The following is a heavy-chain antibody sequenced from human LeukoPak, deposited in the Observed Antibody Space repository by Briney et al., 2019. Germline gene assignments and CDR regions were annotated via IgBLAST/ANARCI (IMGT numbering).Heavy chain of an antibody. CDR1: GYTFTGYY. D-gene: IGHD3-9*01. CDR2: INPNSDDT. Sequence: ASVKVSCKASGYTFTGYYIHWVRQAPGQGLEWMGWINPNSDDTSFAQRFQGGVTMTRDTSISTAYMELSRLRSDDTAVYYCARANVLTGHYILDHWGQGTLVTVSS. V-gene: IGHV1-2*02. J-gene: IGHJ4*02. CDR3: ARANVLTGHYILDH.